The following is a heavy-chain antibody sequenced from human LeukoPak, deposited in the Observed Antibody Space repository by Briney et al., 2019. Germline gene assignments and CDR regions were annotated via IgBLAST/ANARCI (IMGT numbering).Heavy chain of an antibody. Sequence: GGSLRLSCAASGFTFSSYGMHWVRQAPGKGLEWVAAIWYDGSNKYYADSVKGRFTISSDNSKNTLYLQMNSLRAEDTAVYYCARGGAGSSSSGHFDYWGQGTLVTVSS. CDR1: GFTFSSYG. D-gene: IGHD6-6*01. V-gene: IGHV3-33*01. J-gene: IGHJ4*02. CDR3: ARGGAGSSSSGHFDY. CDR2: IWYDGSNK.